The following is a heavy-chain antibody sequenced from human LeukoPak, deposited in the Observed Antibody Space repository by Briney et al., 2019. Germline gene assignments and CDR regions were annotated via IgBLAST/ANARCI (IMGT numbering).Heavy chain of an antibody. J-gene: IGHJ4*02. V-gene: IGHV3-30*18. CDR1: GFTLSSYG. Sequence: GGSLRLSCAASGFTLSSYGMHWVRQAPGKGLERVAVISYDGSNKYYADSVKGRFTISRDNSKNTLYLQMNSLRAEDTAVYYCAKGYDSSGYYLDYWGQGTLVTVSS. CDR3: AKGYDSSGYYLDY. D-gene: IGHD3-22*01. CDR2: ISYDGSNK.